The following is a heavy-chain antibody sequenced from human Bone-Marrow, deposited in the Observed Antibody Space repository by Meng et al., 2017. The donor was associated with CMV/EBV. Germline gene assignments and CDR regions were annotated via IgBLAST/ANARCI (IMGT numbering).Heavy chain of an antibody. CDR2: IYYSGST. CDR3: ARIVPEYNNYFDY. Sequence: SETLSLTCTVSGGSISSGGYYWNWIRQHPGKGLEWIGYIYYSGSTYYNPSLKSRVTISVDTSKNQFSLKLRSVTAADTAVYYCARIVPEYNNYFDYWGQGTLVTVSS. CDR1: GGSISSGGYY. D-gene: IGHD1-1*01. V-gene: IGHV4-31*03. J-gene: IGHJ4*02.